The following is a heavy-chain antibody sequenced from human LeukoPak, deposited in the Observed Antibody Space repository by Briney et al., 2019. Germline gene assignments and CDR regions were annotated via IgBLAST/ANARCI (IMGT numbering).Heavy chain of an antibody. Sequence: PSETLSLTCNVAGDSISSGSYYWSWIRQPAGKGLEWIGRIYSSGRTNYNPSLKSRLTISIDTSKNQFSLKLSSVTAADTAVYYCASGKDDYGDYEDWFDPWGQGTLVTVSS. CDR1: GDSISSGSYY. V-gene: IGHV4-61*02. D-gene: IGHD4-17*01. J-gene: IGHJ5*02. CDR2: IYSSGRT. CDR3: ASGKDDYGDYEDWFDP.